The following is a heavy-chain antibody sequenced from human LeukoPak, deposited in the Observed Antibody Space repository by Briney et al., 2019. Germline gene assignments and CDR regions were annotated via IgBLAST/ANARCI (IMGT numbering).Heavy chain of an antibody. CDR1: GGSISSSNW. CDR2: IYHSGST. CDR3: ARVLDWGVYFEY. Sequence: PSGTLSLNCTVSGGSISSSNWRSWVRQPPGKALVWIGEIYHSGSTNYNPSLRSRVTISVDKSKNQFSLKLSSVTAADTAVYYCARVLDWGVYFEYWGQGTLVSVSS. V-gene: IGHV4-4*02. D-gene: IGHD7-27*01. J-gene: IGHJ4*02.